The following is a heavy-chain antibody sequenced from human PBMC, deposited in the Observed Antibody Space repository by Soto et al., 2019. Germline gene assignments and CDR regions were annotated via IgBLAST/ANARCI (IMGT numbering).Heavy chain of an antibody. V-gene: IGHV3-7*01. D-gene: IGHD3-3*01. CDR2: IKQDGSEK. CDR3: ARAQRAYYDFWSGYYTYYYYYYMDV. J-gene: IGHJ6*03. CDR1: GFTFSSYW. Sequence: GGSLRLSCAASGFTFSSYWMSWVRQAPGKGLEWVANIKQDGSEKYYVDSVKGRFTISRDNAKNSLYLQMNSLRAEDTAVYYCARAQRAYYDFWSGYYTYYYYYYMDVWGKGTTVTVSS.